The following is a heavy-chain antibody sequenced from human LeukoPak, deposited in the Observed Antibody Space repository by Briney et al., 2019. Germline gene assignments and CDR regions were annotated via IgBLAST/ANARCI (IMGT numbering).Heavy chain of an antibody. Sequence: ASVKVSCKASGYTFRDYYIHWVRQAPGQGLGWVGWINPNNGGITYAQNFQGRVTMTRDTSIGTVYMELTSLRSDDTAVYYCGRRYYDDSSGYSLAYWGQGTLVTVSS. CDR1: GYTFRDYY. V-gene: IGHV1-2*02. D-gene: IGHD3-22*01. CDR2: INPNNGGI. CDR3: GRRYYDDSSGYSLAY. J-gene: IGHJ4*02.